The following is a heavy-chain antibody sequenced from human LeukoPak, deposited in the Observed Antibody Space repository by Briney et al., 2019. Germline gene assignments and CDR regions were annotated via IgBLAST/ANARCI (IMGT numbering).Heavy chain of an antibody. V-gene: IGHV4-34*01. CDR2: INHSGST. Sequence: SETLSLTCAVCGGSFSGYYWSWIRQPPGKGLEWIGEINHSGSTNYNPSLKSRVTISVDTSKNQFSLKLSSVTAADTAVYYCARGPPQLYSYGYLRCNCFDYWGQGTLVTVSS. J-gene: IGHJ4*02. CDR1: GGSFSGYY. D-gene: IGHD5-18*01. CDR3: ARGPPQLYSYGYLRCNCFDY.